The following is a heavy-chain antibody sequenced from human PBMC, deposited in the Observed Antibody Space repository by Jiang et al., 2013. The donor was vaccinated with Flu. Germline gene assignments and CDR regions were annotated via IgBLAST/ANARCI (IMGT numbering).Heavy chain of an antibody. J-gene: IGHJ6*03. V-gene: IGHV3-9*01. CDR3: AKDSLSYSGSYYEYYYYYMDV. Sequence: GISWNSGSIGYADSVKGRFTISRDNAKNSLYLQMNSLRAEDTALYYCAKDSLSYSGSYYEYYYYYMDVWGKGTTVTVSS. CDR2: ISWNSGSI. D-gene: IGHD1-26*01.